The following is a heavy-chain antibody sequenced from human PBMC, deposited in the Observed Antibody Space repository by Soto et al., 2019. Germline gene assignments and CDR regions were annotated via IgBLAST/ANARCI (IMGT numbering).Heavy chain of an antibody. D-gene: IGHD5-12*01. CDR1: GGTFSSYT. V-gene: IGHV1-69*08. CDR2: IIPILGIA. Sequence: QVQLVQSGAEVKKPGSSVKVSCKASGGTFSSYTISWVRQAPGQGLEWMGRIIPILGIANYAQKFQGRVTITADKSTSTAYMELSSLRSEDTAVYYCARDRRNIVATAGFYYYYGMDVWGQGTTVTVSS. CDR3: ARDRRNIVATAGFYYYYGMDV. J-gene: IGHJ6*02.